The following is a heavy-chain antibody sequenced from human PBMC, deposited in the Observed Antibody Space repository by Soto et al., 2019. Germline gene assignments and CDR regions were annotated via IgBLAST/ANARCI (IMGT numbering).Heavy chain of an antibody. CDR1: GFTFSSYA. CDR3: AKAAAGDPRGYAFDI. V-gene: IGHV3-23*01. J-gene: IGHJ3*02. D-gene: IGHD2-21*02. CDR2: FSGSGGST. Sequence: EVQLLESGGGLVQPGGSLRLSCAASGFTFSSYAMSWVRQAPGKGLEWVSAFSGSGGSTYYADSVKGRFTISRDNSKNTLYLQMHSLTAEDTAVYYCAKAAAGDPRGYAFDIWGQGTMVTVSS.